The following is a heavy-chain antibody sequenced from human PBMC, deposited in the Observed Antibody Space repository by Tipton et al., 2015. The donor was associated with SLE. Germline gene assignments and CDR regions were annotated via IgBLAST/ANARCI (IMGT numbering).Heavy chain of an antibody. D-gene: IGHD6-13*01. Sequence: QVQLVQSGAEVKKPGASVKVSCKASGYTFTGYYMHWVRQAPGQGLEWMGWIKPNSGGTNYAQKFQGRVTMTRDTSISTAYMELSRLRSDDTAVYYCARETRIAAAASRRYFQHWGQGTLVTVSS. J-gene: IGHJ1*01. CDR3: ARETRIAAAASRRYFQH. CDR1: GYTFTGYY. CDR2: IKPNSGGT. V-gene: IGHV1-2*02.